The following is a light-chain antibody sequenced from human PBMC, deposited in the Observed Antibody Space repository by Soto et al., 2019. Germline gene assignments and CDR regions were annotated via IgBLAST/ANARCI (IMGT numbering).Light chain of an antibody. CDR1: QSILSW. V-gene: IGKV1-5*03. CDR3: QQYDSFSWT. Sequence: DIQMNQSPSSLYASVGDRVTITCRASQSILSWLAWYQQKPGKAPKLLIYKASSLESGVPSRFSGSGSGTEFSLTFSSLQPDDSATYYFQQYDSFSWTFGQGTKVE. CDR2: KAS. J-gene: IGKJ1*01.